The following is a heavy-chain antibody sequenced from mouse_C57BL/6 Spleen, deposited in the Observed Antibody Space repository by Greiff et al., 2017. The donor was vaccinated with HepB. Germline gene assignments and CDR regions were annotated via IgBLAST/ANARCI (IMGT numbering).Heavy chain of an antibody. CDR1: GYTFTSYW. CDR3: AKVGRLGRAMDY. Sequence: VQLQQPGAELVMPGASVKLSCKVSGYTFTSYWMHWVKQRPGQGLEWIGEMDPSDSYTNYYQKFKGRSTLTVDKSSSTAYMQLSSLTSEDSAVYYCAKVGRLGRAMDYWGQGTSVTVSS. J-gene: IGHJ4*01. V-gene: IGHV1-69*01. D-gene: IGHD1-3*01. CDR2: MDPSDSYT.